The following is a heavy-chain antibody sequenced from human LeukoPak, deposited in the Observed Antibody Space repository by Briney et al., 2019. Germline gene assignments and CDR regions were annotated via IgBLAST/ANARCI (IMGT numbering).Heavy chain of an antibody. V-gene: IGHV3-30*02. Sequence: GGSLRLSCAASGFTFSSYGMHWVRQAPGKGLEWVAFIRYDGSNKYYADSVKGRFTISRDNSKNTLYLQMNSLRAEDTAVYYCARSSSDIVVVPAAYKLDYWGQGTLVTVSS. J-gene: IGHJ4*02. D-gene: IGHD2-2*01. CDR1: GFTFSSYG. CDR3: ARSSSDIVVVPAAYKLDY. CDR2: IRYDGSNK.